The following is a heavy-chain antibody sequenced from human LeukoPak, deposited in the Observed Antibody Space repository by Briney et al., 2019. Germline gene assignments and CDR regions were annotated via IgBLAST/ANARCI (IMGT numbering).Heavy chain of an antibody. CDR3: ARELLYYDSSGVIPDFDY. CDR1: GFTFSSYA. D-gene: IGHD3-22*01. Sequence: GGSLRLSCAASGFTFSSYAIHWVRQAPGKGLEWVAVISYDGSNKYYADSVKGRFTISRDNSKNTLYLQMNSLRAEDTAVYYCARELLYYDSSGVIPDFDYWGQGTLVTVSS. CDR2: ISYDGSNK. V-gene: IGHV3-30-3*01. J-gene: IGHJ4*02.